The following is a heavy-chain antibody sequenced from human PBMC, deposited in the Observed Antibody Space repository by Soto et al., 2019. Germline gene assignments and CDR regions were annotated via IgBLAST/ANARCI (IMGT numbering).Heavy chain of an antibody. CDR3: ARGYDILTGLAYYYGMDV. CDR2: ISTYNGDT. V-gene: IGHV1-18*01. D-gene: IGHD3-9*01. J-gene: IGHJ6*02. Sequence: QVQLVQSGAEVKKPGASVKVSCKTSGYTFISYGISWVRQAPGQGLEWMGWISTYNGDTNFAQKFQGRVTLTTDTSTNTAYMDLRSLTSDDTAVYYCARGYDILTGLAYYYGMDVWGQGTTVTVSS. CDR1: GYTFISYG.